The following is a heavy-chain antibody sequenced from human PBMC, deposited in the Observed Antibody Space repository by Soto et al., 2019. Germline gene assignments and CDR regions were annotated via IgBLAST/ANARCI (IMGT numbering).Heavy chain of an antibody. CDR1: GYTFTSYA. CDR2: INAGNGNT. V-gene: IGHV1-3*01. Sequence: ASVKVSCKASGYTFTSYAMHWVRQAPGQRLEWMGWINAGNGNTKYSQKFQGRVTITRDTSASTAYMELSSLRSEDTAVYYCARDQGYCSGGSCSHDAFDIWGQGTMVTVSS. CDR3: ARDQGYCSGGSCSHDAFDI. D-gene: IGHD2-15*01. J-gene: IGHJ3*02.